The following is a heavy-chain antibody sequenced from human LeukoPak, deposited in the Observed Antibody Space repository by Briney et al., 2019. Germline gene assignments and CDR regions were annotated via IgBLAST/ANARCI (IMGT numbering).Heavy chain of an antibody. D-gene: IGHD2-2*01. CDR2: ISGSGGST. CDR3: AKLQKYQLLLYYFDY. J-gene: IGHJ4*02. V-gene: IGHV3-23*01. CDR1: GFTFSSYA. Sequence: GGSLRLSCAASGFTFSSYAMSWVRQAPGKGLEWVSAISGSGGSTYYADSVKGRFIISRDNSKNTLYLQMNSLRAEDTAVYYCAKLQKYQLLLYYFDYWGQGTLVTVSS.